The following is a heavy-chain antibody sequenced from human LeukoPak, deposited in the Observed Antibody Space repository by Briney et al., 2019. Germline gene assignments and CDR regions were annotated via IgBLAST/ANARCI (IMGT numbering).Heavy chain of an antibody. J-gene: IGHJ4*02. CDR2: IYYSGST. CDR3: AGRGYSYGNDDY. Sequence: SETLSLTCTVSGGSISSYYWSWIRQPPGKGLEWIGYIYYSGSTNYNPSLKSRVTTSVDTSKNQFSLKLSSVTAADTAVYYCAGRGYSYGNDDYWGQGTLVTVSS. CDR1: GGSISSYY. V-gene: IGHV4-59*01. D-gene: IGHD5-18*01.